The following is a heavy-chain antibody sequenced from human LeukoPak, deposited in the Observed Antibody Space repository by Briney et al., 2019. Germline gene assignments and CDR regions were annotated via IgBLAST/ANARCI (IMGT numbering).Heavy chain of an antibody. V-gene: IGHV3-30*04. Sequence: QSGGSLRLSCAASGFTFSRYPMHWVRQAPGKGLEWVAVISYAGSNKYYADSVKGRFTISRDDSKSTLYLQMNSLRAEDTAVYYCAREPRGFEFRYSSSPDYWGQGTLVTVSS. J-gene: IGHJ4*02. D-gene: IGHD5-18*01. CDR1: GFTFSRYP. CDR2: ISYAGSNK. CDR3: AREPRGFEFRYSSSPDY.